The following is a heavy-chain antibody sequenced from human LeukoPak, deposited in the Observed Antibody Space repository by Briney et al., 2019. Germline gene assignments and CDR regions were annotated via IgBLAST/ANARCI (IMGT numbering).Heavy chain of an antibody. Sequence: PSETLSLTCTVSGGSISSYYWSWIRQPPGKGLEWIGYIYYSGSTNYNPSLKSRVTISVDTSKNQFSLKLSSVTAADTAVYYCARASVLWFGENDAFDIWGQGTMVTVSS. CDR3: ARASVLWFGENDAFDI. J-gene: IGHJ3*02. CDR2: IYYSGST. CDR1: GGSISSYY. V-gene: IGHV4-59*01. D-gene: IGHD3-10*01.